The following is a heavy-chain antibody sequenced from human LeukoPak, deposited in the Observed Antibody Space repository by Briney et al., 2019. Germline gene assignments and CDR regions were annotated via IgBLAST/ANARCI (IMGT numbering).Heavy chain of an antibody. CDR1: GFTFSSYA. J-gene: IGHJ4*02. CDR3: AKNQYYYDSAADY. Sequence: PGGSLRLSCAASGFTFSSYAMSWVRQAPGKGLEWVSAISGSGGSTYYADSVKGRFTISRDNPKNTLYLQMNSLRAEDTAVYYCAKNQYYYDSAADYWGQGTLVTVSS. CDR2: ISGSGGST. D-gene: IGHD3-22*01. V-gene: IGHV3-23*01.